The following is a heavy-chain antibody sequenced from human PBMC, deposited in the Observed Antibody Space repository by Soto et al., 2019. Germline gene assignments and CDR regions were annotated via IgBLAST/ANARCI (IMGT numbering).Heavy chain of an antibody. D-gene: IGHD6-13*01. CDR2: ISSSSSYI. Sequence: GGSLRLSCAASGFTFSSYSMNWVRQAPGKGLEWVSSISSSSSYIYYADSVKGRFTISRDNAKNSLYLQMNSLRAEDTAVYYCARAGMAAAGTHYYYDMDVWGQGTTVTVSS. V-gene: IGHV3-21*01. CDR1: GFTFSSYS. J-gene: IGHJ6*02. CDR3: ARAGMAAAGTHYYYDMDV.